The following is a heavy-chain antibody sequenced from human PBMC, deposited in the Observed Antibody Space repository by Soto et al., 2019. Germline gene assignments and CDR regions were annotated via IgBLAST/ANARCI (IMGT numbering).Heavy chain of an antibody. D-gene: IGHD6-19*01. V-gene: IGHV3-21*01. CDR3: ARGYSSGWTGNY. CDR1: GFTFSSYS. CDR2: ISSSSSYI. J-gene: IGHJ4*02. Sequence: KPGGSLRLSCAASGFTFSSYSMNWVRQAPGKGLEWVSSISSSSSYIYYADSVKGRFTISRDNAKNSLYLQMNSLRAEDTAVYYCARGYSSGWTGNYWGQGTLVTVSS.